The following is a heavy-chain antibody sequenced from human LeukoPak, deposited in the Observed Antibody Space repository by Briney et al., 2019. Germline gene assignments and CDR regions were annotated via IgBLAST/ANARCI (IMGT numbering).Heavy chain of an antibody. CDR2: IKSDGRT. J-gene: IGHJ1*01. Sequence: PGGSLRLSCAASGFTLSSYRMHWVRHAPGKGLVWVSRIKSDGRTNYADSVKGRFTISRDNAKNTVSLQMNSLRAEDTGVYYCARAPSEIGGYYPEYFRHWGQGTLVIVSS. CDR3: ARAPSEIGGYYPEYFRH. D-gene: IGHD3-22*01. CDR1: GFTLSSYR. V-gene: IGHV3-74*01.